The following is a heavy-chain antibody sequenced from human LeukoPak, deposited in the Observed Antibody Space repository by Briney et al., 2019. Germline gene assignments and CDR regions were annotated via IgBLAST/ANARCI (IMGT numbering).Heavy chain of an antibody. CDR2: IDTTSTYI. D-gene: IGHD3-10*01. V-gene: IGHV3-21*01. Sequence: GGSLRLSCAASGFTFSSFNMNWVRQAPGKGLEWVASIDTTSTYIFYADSVKGRFTISRDNAKNSLYLQMNSLRAEDTAVYYCARDWSWFGELRDYWGQGTLVTVSS. CDR3: ARDWSWFGELRDY. CDR1: GFTFSSFN. J-gene: IGHJ4*02.